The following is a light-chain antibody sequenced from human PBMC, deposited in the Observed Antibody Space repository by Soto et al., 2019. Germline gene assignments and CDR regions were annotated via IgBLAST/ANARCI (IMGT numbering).Light chain of an antibody. Sequence: QSALTQPASVSGSPGQSITISCTGTSSDVGGYNYVSWYQQYPGKAPKLMIYDVSNRPSGVSNRFSGSKSGNTASPTISGLQAEDEADYYCSSYTTSNTFYVFGTGTKLTVL. CDR1: SSDVGGYNY. CDR2: DVS. CDR3: SSYTTSNTFYV. J-gene: IGLJ1*01. V-gene: IGLV2-14*03.